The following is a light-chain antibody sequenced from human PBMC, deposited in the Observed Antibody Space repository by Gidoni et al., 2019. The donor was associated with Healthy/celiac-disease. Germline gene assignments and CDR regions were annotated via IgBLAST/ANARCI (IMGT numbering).Light chain of an antibody. J-gene: IGKJ4*01. CDR1: QDISNY. CDR3: QQYDNLPLT. Sequence: DIQMTQSPSSLSASVGDRVTITCQASQDISNYLNWYQQKPGKAPKLLLYDASNLETGVQSRFSGSGSGTDFTFTISILQPEDIATYYCQQYDNLPLTFGGGTKVEIK. V-gene: IGKV1-33*01. CDR2: DAS.